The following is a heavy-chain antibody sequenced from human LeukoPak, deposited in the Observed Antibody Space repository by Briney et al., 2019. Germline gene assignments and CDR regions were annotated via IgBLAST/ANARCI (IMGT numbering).Heavy chain of an antibody. V-gene: IGHV3-48*03. CDR3: AREYTAWDV. D-gene: IGHD1-14*01. Sequence: GGSLRLSCAASGFTFNSYEMNWVRQAPGKGLEWVSYISSSGSTIYYADSVKGRFTISRDNAKNSLYLQMNSLRAEDTAVYYCAREYTAWDVWGKGTTVTVST. CDR2: ISSSGSTI. J-gene: IGHJ6*04. CDR1: GFTFNSYE.